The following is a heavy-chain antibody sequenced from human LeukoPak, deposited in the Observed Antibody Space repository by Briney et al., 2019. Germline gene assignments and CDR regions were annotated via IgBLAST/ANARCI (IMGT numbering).Heavy chain of an antibody. J-gene: IGHJ1*01. D-gene: IGHD2-2*02. CDR2: IYYSGST. V-gene: IGHV4-39*01. CDR1: GGSISRSSYY. CDR3: ARVVPAAIGYYQH. Sequence: SETLSLTCTVSGGSISRSSYYWGWIRQPPGKGLEYIGSIYYSGSTYYNPSLQSRVTISVDTSKNQFSLKLSSVTAADTAVYYCARVVPAAIGYYQHWGQGTLVTVSS.